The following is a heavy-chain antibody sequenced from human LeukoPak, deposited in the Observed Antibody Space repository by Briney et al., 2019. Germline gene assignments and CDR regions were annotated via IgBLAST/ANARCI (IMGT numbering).Heavy chain of an antibody. CDR2: ITGSGGNT. J-gene: IGHJ3*02. D-gene: IGHD3-3*01. Sequence: PGGSLRLSCAASGFTFSSYAMSWVRRAPGKGLEWVSAITGSGGNTYYADSVKGRFTISRDNSKNTLYLQMNSLRTEDTALYYCAKPSYDFWSGYFDAFDIWGQGTMVTVSS. CDR1: GFTFSSYA. V-gene: IGHV3-23*01. CDR3: AKPSYDFWSGYFDAFDI.